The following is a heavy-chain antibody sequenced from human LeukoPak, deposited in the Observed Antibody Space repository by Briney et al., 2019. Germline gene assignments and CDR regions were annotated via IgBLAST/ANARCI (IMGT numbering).Heavy chain of an antibody. D-gene: IGHD3-3*01. J-gene: IGHJ4*02. CDR3: AKDGTIFGVVIIAD. CDR2: ISGSGNTT. Sequence: PGGSLRLSCAASGFTFTRFAMSWVRQAPGKRLEWVSAISGSGNTTYYADSVKGRFTISRDNSRNTMYLQMDSLRAEDTAVYYCAKDGTIFGVVIIADWGQGTQVTVSS. CDR1: GFTFTRFA. V-gene: IGHV3-23*01.